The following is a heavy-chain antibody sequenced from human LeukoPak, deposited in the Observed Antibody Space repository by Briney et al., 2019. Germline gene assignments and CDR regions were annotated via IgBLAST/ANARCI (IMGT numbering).Heavy chain of an antibody. CDR2: ISSSSSTI. CDR3: AGLYDSSGYYFDY. J-gene: IGHJ4*02. V-gene: IGHV3-48*01. CDR1: GFTFSSYS. Sequence: GGSLRLSCAASGFTFSSYSMNWVRQAPGKRLEWLSYISSSSSTIYYADSVKGRFTISRDNAKNSLYLQMNSLRAEDTAVYYCAGLYDSSGYYFDYRGQGTLVTVSS. D-gene: IGHD3-22*01.